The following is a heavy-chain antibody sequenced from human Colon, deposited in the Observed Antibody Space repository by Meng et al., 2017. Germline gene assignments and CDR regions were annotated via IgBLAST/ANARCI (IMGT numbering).Heavy chain of an antibody. J-gene: IGHJ5*02. CDR1: GASVRSPDHQ. Sequence: QVQRQESGPGLVRPSETLSPICAVSGASVRSPDHQWGWVRQPPGKGLEWIGFIYYSGSTNYNPSLKSRVTISVDTSKNQFSLKVSSVTAADTAVYYCARDSGYDKNWFDPWGQGTLVTVSS. CDR2: IYYSGST. CDR3: ARDSGYDKNWFDP. D-gene: IGHD5-12*01. V-gene: IGHV4-61*08.